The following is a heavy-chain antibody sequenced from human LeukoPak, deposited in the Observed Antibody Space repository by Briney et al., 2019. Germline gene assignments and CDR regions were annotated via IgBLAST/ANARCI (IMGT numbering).Heavy chain of an antibody. CDR3: ARETGSPTAYYFDY. V-gene: IGHV4-61*02. CDR1: GGSISSGSYY. Sequence: SETLSLTFTVSGGSISSGSYYWNWIRQPAGKGLEWIGRIYTSGSTNYNPSLKSRVTISVDTSKNQFSLKLSSVTAADTAVYYCARETGSPTAYYFDYWGQGTLVTVSS. D-gene: IGHD1-26*01. CDR2: IYTSGST. J-gene: IGHJ4*02.